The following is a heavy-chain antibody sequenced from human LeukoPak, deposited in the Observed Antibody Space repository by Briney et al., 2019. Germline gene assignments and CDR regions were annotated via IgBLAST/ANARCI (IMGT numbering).Heavy chain of an antibody. J-gene: IGHJ4*02. V-gene: IGHV3-23*01. Sequence: QTGGSLRLSCAASGFTFSSYAMHWVRQAPGKGLEWVSAIGGSDGSTYYADSVKGRFTISRDNSMNTLSLQMDSLRAEDTAVYYCARDLSRPLFDYWGQGTLVTVSS. CDR2: IGGSDGST. CDR1: GFTFSSYA. CDR3: ARDLSRPLFDY.